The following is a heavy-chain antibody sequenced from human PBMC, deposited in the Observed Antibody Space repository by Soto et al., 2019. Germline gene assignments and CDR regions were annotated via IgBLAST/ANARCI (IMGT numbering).Heavy chain of an antibody. CDR3: ASYYGSGRCFDY. CDR1: CGSISSGGYY. J-gene: IGHJ4*02. CDR2: IYYSGST. D-gene: IGHD3-10*01. Sequence: TLSLTCTFSCGSISSGGYYWSWILQHPGKGLEWIGYIYYSGSTYYNPSLKSRVTISADTSKNQFSLKLSSVTAADTAVYYCASYYGSGRCFDYWGQGTLVTVSS. V-gene: IGHV4-31*03.